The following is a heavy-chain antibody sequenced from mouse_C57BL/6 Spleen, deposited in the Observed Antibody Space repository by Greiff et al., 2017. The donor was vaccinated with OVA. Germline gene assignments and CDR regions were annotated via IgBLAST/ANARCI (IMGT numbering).Heavy chain of an antibody. CDR3: TTYSNYVSFAY. CDR1: GYTFTDYE. Sequence: QVQLQQSGAELVRPGASVTLSCKASGYTFTDYEMHWVKQTPVHGLEWIGAIDPETGGTAYNQKFKGKAILTADKSSSTAYMELRSLTSEDSAVYYCTTYSNYVSFAYWGQGTLVTVSA. V-gene: IGHV1-15*01. D-gene: IGHD2-5*01. CDR2: IDPETGGT. J-gene: IGHJ3*01.